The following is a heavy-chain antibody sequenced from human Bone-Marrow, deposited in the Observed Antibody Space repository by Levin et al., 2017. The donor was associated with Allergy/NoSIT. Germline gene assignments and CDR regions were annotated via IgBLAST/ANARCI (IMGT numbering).Heavy chain of an antibody. CDR3: AKDPGGVDGWVNWFDP. V-gene: IGHV3-30*18. CDR1: GFAFSDYG. Sequence: GGSLRLSCVASGFAFSDYGMHWVRQVPGKGLEWLSVISLDGSNELYADSVRGRFTISRDNSKSTLYLQMNSLTPEDTAFYYCAKDPGGVDGWVNWFDPWGQGTLVTVSS. D-gene: IGHD1-26*01. J-gene: IGHJ5*02. CDR2: ISLDGSNE.